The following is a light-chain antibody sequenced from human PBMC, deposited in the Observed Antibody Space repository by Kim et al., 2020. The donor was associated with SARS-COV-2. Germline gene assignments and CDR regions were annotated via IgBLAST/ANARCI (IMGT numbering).Light chain of an antibody. CDR2: QNY. J-gene: IGLJ3*02. Sequence: VYLSPGQTASFTCSGDKLGEKYICWYQQTPGQSPVLVIYQNYKRPSGIPERFSGSNSGNTATLTISGTQAMDEADYYCQAWDSSRVFGGGTQLTVL. V-gene: IGLV3-1*01. CDR1: KLGEKY. CDR3: QAWDSSRV.